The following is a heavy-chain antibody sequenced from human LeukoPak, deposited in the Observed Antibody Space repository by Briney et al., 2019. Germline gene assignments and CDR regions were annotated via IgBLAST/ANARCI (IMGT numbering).Heavy chain of an antibody. Sequence: GGSLRLSCAASGFTFDDYGMSWVRHAPGKGLEWVSGINWNGGSTGYADSVKGRFTISRDNAKNSLYLQMNSLRAEDTALYHCARGEWQQLTTFDYWGQGTLVTVSS. V-gene: IGHV3-20*01. CDR3: ARGEWQQLTTFDY. CDR2: INWNGGST. CDR1: GFTFDDYG. J-gene: IGHJ4*02. D-gene: IGHD6-13*01.